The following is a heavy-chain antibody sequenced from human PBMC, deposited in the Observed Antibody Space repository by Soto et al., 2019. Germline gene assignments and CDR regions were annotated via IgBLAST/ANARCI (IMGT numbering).Heavy chain of an antibody. V-gene: IGHV3-7*01. CDR3: ARDRYSYYDFWSGSLPYYYFGMDV. D-gene: IGHD3-3*01. Sequence: PGGSLRLSYAASGFPFSRYWMSWVRQAPGKGLEWVANIKQDGSEKYYVDSVKGRFTISRDNAKNSLYLQMNSLRAEDTAVYYCARDRYSYYDFWSGSLPYYYFGMDVWGQGTTVTVSS. CDR2: IKQDGSEK. J-gene: IGHJ6*02. CDR1: GFPFSRYW.